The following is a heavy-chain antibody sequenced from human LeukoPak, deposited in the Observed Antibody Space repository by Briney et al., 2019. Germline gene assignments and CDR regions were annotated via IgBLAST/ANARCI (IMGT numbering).Heavy chain of an antibody. Sequence: SVKVSCKASGGTFSSYAISWVRQAPGQGLEWMGGIIPIFGTANYAQKFQGRVTITADESTSTAYMELSSLRSEDTAVYYCARGQRIAVAGTGEFDYWGQGTLVTVSS. CDR2: IIPIFGTA. D-gene: IGHD6-19*01. CDR1: GGTFSSYA. J-gene: IGHJ4*02. V-gene: IGHV1-69*01. CDR3: ARGQRIAVAGTGEFDY.